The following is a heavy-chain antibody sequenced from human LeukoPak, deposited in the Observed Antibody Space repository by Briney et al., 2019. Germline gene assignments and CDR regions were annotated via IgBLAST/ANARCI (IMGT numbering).Heavy chain of an antibody. V-gene: IGHV4-59*01. J-gene: IGHJ4*02. CDR1: GGSFSSSY. D-gene: IGHD2-21*01. CDR3: ARATAYYCIDQ. CDR2: IYYGGST. Sequence: SETLYLTCTVSGGSFSSSYWSWIRQPPGKGLEWIGYIYYGGSTNYNPSLKSRVTISVDTTKTQFSLKLSSVTAADTAVYYCARATAYYCIDQWGQGTLVTVSS.